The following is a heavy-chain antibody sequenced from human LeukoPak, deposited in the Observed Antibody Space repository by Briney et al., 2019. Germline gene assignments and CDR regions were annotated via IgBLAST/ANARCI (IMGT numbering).Heavy chain of an antibody. D-gene: IGHD5-18*01. CDR2: IKSKTDGGTT. CDR1: GFTFSSYW. CDR3: TTDLVDGYSKSLSGNY. Sequence: GGSLRLSCAASGFTFSSYWMSWVRQAPGKGLEWVGRIKSKTDGGTTDYAAPVKGRFTISRDDSKNTLYLQMNSLKTEDTAVYYCTTDLVDGYSKSLSGNYWGQGTLVTVSS. V-gene: IGHV3-15*01. J-gene: IGHJ4*02.